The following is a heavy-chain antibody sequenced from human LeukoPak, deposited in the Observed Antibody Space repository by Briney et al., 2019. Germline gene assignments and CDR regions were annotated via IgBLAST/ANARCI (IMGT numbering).Heavy chain of an antibody. J-gene: IGHJ4*02. V-gene: IGHV4-59*12. CDR1: YGSISGYY. Sequence: KPSETLSLTCTVSYGSISGYYWSWFRQPPGKGLEWIGYIYYSGITIYNPSLKSRVTISVDTSKNQFSLKLSSVTAADTAVYYCARGAGTYDPYYFDYWGQGTLVTVSS. CDR3: ARGAGTYDPYYFDY. D-gene: IGHD3-10*01. CDR2: IYYSGIT.